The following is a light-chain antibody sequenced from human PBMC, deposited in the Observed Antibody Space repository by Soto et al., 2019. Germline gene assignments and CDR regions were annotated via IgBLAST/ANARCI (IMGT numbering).Light chain of an antibody. CDR1: SSDVGIYNL. Sequence: QSAVTQPASVSWSPGQSITISCTGTSSDVGIYNLVSWYQRHPGKAPKRISYEVSKRPSWVSNRLSGSKSGNTDSLTIYGLQAEDGADYYCCSYAGRWVFGGGTKLTVL. J-gene: IGLJ2*01. CDR2: EVS. CDR3: CSYAGRWV. V-gene: IGLV2-23*02.